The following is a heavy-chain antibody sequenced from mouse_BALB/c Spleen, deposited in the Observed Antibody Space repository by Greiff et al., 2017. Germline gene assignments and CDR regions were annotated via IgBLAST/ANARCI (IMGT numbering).Heavy chain of an antibody. Sequence: VQVVESGAELARPGASVKMSCKASGYTFTSYTMHWVKQRPGQGLEWIGYINPSSGYTNYNQKFKDKATLTADKSSSTAYMQLSSLTSEDSAVYYCARVYDGYYCFDYWGQGTTLTVSS. CDR3: ARVYDGYYCFDY. V-gene: IGHV1-4*01. CDR2: INPSSGYT. D-gene: IGHD2-3*01. CDR1: GYTFTSYT. J-gene: IGHJ2*01.